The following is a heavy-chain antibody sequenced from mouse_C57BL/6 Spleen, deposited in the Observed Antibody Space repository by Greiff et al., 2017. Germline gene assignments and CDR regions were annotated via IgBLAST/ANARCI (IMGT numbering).Heavy chain of an antibody. CDR2: IDPSDSYT. CDR3: AREGIGNYGFAY. Sequence: VQLQQPGAELVKPGASVKLSCKASGYTFTSYWMQWVKQRPGQGLEWIGEIDPSDSYTNSNQKFKGKATLTVDTSSSTAYMQLSSLTSEDSAVYYCAREGIGNYGFAYWGQGTLVTVSA. D-gene: IGHD2-1*01. V-gene: IGHV1-50*01. CDR1: GYTFTSYW. J-gene: IGHJ3*01.